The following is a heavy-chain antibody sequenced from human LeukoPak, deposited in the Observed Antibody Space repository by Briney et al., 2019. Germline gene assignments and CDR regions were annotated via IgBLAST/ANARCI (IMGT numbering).Heavy chain of an antibody. CDR3: AGDCSSTSCYYGAMDV. CDR1: GGSISSHY. J-gene: IGHJ6*03. CDR2: IYYSGST. Sequence: SETLSLTCTVSGGSISSHYWSWIRQPPGKGLEWIGYIYYSGSTNYNPSLKSRVTISVDTSKNQFSLKLSSVTAADTAVYYCAGDCSSTSCYYGAMDVWGKGTMVTVSS. V-gene: IGHV4-59*11. D-gene: IGHD2-2*01.